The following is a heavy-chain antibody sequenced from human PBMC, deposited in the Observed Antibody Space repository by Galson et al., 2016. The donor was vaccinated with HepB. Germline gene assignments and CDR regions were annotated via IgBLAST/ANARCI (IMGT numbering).Heavy chain of an antibody. CDR1: GFTFSQFA. J-gene: IGHJ6*04. D-gene: IGHD2-15*01. CDR2: ISYDGTKQ. CDR3: ARRLSVLVVAASGWGYGMDV. V-gene: IGHV3-30*04. Sequence: LRLSCAASGFTFSQFAVHWVRQAPGKGLEWVAVISYDGTKQYYTDSVKGRFTVSRDDSKNTLYLQMNTLRPEDTAVYYCARRLSVLVVAASGWGYGMDVWGKGTTVTVSS.